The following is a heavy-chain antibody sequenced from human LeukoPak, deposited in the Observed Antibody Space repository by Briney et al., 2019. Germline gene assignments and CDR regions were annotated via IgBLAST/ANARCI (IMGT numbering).Heavy chain of an antibody. V-gene: IGHV4-39*01. J-gene: IGHJ4*02. D-gene: IGHD6-19*01. Sequence: SETLSLTCTVSGGSISSNSYYWGWIRQPPGKGLKWIGSIYYSGSTYYNPSLKSRVTISVDTSKNQFSLKLSSVTAADTAVYYCASLVSGWYEGYDYWGQGTLVTVSS. CDR2: IYYSGST. CDR1: GGSISSNSYY. CDR3: ASLVSGWYEGYDY.